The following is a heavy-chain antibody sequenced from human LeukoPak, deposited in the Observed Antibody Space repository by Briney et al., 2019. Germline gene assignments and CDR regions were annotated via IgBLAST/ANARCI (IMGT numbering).Heavy chain of an antibody. CDR3: AKDIARGPYYYYMDV. J-gene: IGHJ6*03. V-gene: IGHV3-9*03. CDR2: ISWNSGSI. CDR1: GFTFDDYA. Sequence: GRSLRLSCAASGFTFDDYAMHWLRQAPGKGLEWVSGISWNSGSIGYADSVKGRFTISRDNAKNSLYLQMNSLRAEDMALYYCAKDIARGPYYYYMDVWGKGTTVTVSS. D-gene: IGHD3-10*01.